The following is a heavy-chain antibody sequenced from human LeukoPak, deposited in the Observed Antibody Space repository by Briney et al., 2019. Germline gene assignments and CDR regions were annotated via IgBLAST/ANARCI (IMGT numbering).Heavy chain of an antibody. D-gene: IGHD1-26*01. Sequence: PGGSLRLSCAASGFTFSSYWMHWVRQAPGKGLEWVSSISSSSSYIYYADSVKGRFTISRDNAKNSLYLQMNSLRAEDTAVYYCAKSGSHQAYYYYYYMDVWGKGATVTISS. CDR3: AKSGSHQAYYYYYYMDV. CDR1: GFTFSSYW. CDR2: ISSSSSYI. J-gene: IGHJ6*03. V-gene: IGHV3-21*01.